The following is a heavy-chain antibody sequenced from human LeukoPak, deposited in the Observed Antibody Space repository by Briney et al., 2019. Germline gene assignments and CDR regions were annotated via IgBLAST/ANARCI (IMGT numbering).Heavy chain of an antibody. CDR2: ISAYNGNT. D-gene: IGHD3-22*01. CDR3: ARDTYPHYYDSSGYNDAFDI. J-gene: IGHJ3*02. CDR1: GYTFTSYG. V-gene: IGHV1-18*01. Sequence: GASVKVSCKASGYTFTSYGISWVRQAPGQGLEWMGWISAYNGNTNYAQKLQGRVTMTTDTSTSTAYMELRSLRSDDTAVYYCARDTYPHYYDSSGYNDAFDIWGQGTMVTVPS.